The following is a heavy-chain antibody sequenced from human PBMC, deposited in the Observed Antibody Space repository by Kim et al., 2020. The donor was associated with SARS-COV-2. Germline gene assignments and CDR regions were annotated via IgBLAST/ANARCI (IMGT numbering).Heavy chain of an antibody. J-gene: IGHJ6*01. CDR2: ISYDGSNK. V-gene: IGHV3-30*18. CDR3: AKEEGFGELFGYYYYGM. Sequence: GGSLRLSCAASGFTFSSYGMHWVRQAPGKGLEWVAVISYDGSNKYYADSVKGRFTISRDNSKNTLYLQMNSLRAEDTAVYYCAKEEGFGELFGYYYYGM. CDR1: GFTFSSYG. D-gene: IGHD3-10*01.